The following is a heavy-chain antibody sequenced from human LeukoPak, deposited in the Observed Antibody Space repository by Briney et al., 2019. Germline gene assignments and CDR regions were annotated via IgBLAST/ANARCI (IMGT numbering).Heavy chain of an antibody. Sequence: GGSLRLPCAASGFTFSSFGMSWVRQAPGKGLEWVSAISVSGGSTNYADSVKGRFTISRDNSKNTLYLQMNSLRAEDTAVYYCAKVFFMDYWGQGTLVTVSS. V-gene: IGHV3-23*01. D-gene: IGHD2-8*01. CDR1: GFTFSSFG. CDR3: AKVFFMDY. J-gene: IGHJ4*02. CDR2: ISVSGGST.